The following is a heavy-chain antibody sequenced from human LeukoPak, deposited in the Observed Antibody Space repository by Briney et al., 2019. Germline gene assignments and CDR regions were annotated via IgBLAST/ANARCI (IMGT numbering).Heavy chain of an antibody. CDR2: INAGNDKT. J-gene: IGHJ5*02. CDR3: ARDLGYCTGGTCYPNWFDP. Sequence: ASVTVSCKASGYTFTSYAMDWVSQAPGQRLEWMGWINAGNDKTKYTQTFQGRVTITMDTSASTAYMELSSLRSEDTAVYYCARDLGYCTGGTCYPNWFDPCGQGTLVTVSS. V-gene: IGHV1-3*01. D-gene: IGHD2-15*01. CDR1: GYTFTSYA.